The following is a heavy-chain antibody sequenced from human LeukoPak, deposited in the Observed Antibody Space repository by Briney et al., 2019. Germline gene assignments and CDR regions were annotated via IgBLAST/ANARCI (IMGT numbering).Heavy chain of an antibody. CDR1: GFTFSSYG. CDR3: ARSIAAAGYYYYGIDV. CDR2: IWYDGSNK. J-gene: IGHJ6*04. V-gene: IGHV3-33*01. Sequence: GGSLRLSCAASGFTFSSYGMHWVRQAPGKGLEWVAVIWYDGSNKYYADSVKGRFTISRDNSKNTLYLQMNSLRAEDTAVYYCARSIAAAGYYYYGIDVWGKGTTVTVSS. D-gene: IGHD6-13*01.